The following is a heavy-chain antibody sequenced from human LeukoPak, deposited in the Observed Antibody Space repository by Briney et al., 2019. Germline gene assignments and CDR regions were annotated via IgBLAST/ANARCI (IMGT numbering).Heavy chain of an antibody. D-gene: IGHD1-20*01. CDR1: RFTFSSYA. CDR2: IKQDGSEK. J-gene: IGHJ4*02. CDR3: ARERYNWNPFDY. V-gene: IGHV3-7*01. Sequence: PGGSLRLSCAASRFTFSSYAMSWVRQAPGKGLEWVANIKQDGSEKYYVDSVKGRFTISRDNAKNSLYLQMNSLRAEDTAVYYCARERYNWNPFDYWGQGTLVTVSS.